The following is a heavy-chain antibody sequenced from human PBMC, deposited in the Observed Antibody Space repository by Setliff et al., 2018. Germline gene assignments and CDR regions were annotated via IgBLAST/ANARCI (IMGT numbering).Heavy chain of an antibody. Sequence: AGSLRLSCATSGFTFSHYGMHWVRQAPGKGLEWVAIIWYDGSNKYYADSVKGRFTISRDNSRNTLYLQMSSLRGEDTAVYYCARDPKYRGVWPHPAYFDYWGQGALVTVSS. CDR1: GFTFSHYG. CDR3: ARDPKYRGVWPHPAYFDY. CDR2: IWYDGSNK. J-gene: IGHJ4*02. D-gene: IGHD6-6*01. V-gene: IGHV3-33*01.